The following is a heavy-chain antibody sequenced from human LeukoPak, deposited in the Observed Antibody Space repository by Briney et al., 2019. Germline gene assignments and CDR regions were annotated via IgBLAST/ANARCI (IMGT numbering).Heavy chain of an antibody. J-gene: IGHJ4*02. Sequence: SETLSLTCTVSGGSISSYYWSWIRQPPGKGLEWIGYIYYSGSTNYNPSLKSRVTISVDTSKNQFSLKLSSVTAADTAVYYCARMKYGDYVDFDYWGQGTLVTVSS. CDR1: GGSISSYY. D-gene: IGHD4-17*01. V-gene: IGHV4-59*01. CDR3: ARMKYGDYVDFDY. CDR2: IYYSGST.